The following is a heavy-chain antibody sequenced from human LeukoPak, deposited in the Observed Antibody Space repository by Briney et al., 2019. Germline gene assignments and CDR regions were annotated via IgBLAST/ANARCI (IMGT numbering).Heavy chain of an antibody. Sequence: PGGSLRLSCAASGFTVSSNYMSWVRQAPGKGLEWVSVIYSGGSTYYAVSVKGRFTISRDNSKNTLYLQMNSLRAEDTAVYYCARAPNLAVDYWGQGTLVTVSS. D-gene: IGHD1-1*01. J-gene: IGHJ4*02. CDR1: GFTVSSNY. CDR3: ARAPNLAVDY. CDR2: IYSGGST. V-gene: IGHV3-53*01.